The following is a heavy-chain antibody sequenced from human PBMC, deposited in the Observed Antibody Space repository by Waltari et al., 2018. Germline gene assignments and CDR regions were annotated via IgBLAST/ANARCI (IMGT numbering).Heavy chain of an antibody. J-gene: IGHJ3*02. V-gene: IGHV5-51*03. CDR3: ARPGSYMVPGAFDI. D-gene: IGHD3-10*01. CDR1: GYSFTSYW. CDR2: IYPGDSDT. Sequence: EVQLVQSGAEVKKPGESLKISWKGSGYSFTSYWIGWVSQMPGKGLEWMGIIYPGDSDTRYSPSFQVQVTISAVKSISTAYLQWSSLKASYTAIYYCARPGSYMVPGAFDILGQGTMFTVSS.